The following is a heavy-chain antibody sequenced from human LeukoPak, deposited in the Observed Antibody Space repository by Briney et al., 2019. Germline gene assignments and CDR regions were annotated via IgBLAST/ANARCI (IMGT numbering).Heavy chain of an antibody. CDR3: ARGGGWRGFDS. J-gene: IGHJ4*02. V-gene: IGHV4-31*11. Sequence: SETLSLTRAVSGGATSKVVDSRSGMRQHPGKGLEWIGYIYDSGTTYYNPALQSRVTMSVDLSDNHFSLRRRSMTAADTAVYFCARGGGWRGFDSWGQGTLVTVSS. CDR2: IYDSGTT. CDR1: GGATSKVVDS. D-gene: IGHD6-19*01.